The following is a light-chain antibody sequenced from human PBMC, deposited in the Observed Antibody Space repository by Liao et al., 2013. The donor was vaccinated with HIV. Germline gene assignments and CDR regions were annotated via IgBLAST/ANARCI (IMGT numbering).Light chain of an antibody. J-gene: IGLJ2*01. CDR1: ALPKQY. Sequence: SYELTQPPSVSVSPGQTARITCSGDALPKQYGYWYQQKPGQAPVLVIYKDSERPSGIPERFSGSNSGNTATLTISRVEAGDEADYYCQVWDSSSDHPVFGGGTKLTVL. V-gene: IGLV3-25*02. CDR2: KDS. CDR3: QVWDSSSDHPV.